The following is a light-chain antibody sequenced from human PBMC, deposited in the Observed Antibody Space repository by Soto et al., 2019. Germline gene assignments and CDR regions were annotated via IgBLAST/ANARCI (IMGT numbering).Light chain of an antibody. CDR3: SSYTSSSHVV. CDR2: DVS. J-gene: IGLJ2*01. V-gene: IGLV2-14*01. CDR1: SSDVGGYNY. Sequence: QSVLTQPASVSGSPGQSITISCTGTSSDVGGYNYVSWYQQHPGKAPKLMIYDVSNRPSGVSNRFSGSKSGNTASLTISGLQAEDEAAYYCSSYTSSSHVVFGGGTKVTVL.